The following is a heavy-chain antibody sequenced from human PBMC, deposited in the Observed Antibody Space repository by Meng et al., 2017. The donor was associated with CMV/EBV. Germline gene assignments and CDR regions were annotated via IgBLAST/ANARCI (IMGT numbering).Heavy chain of an antibody. CDR1: GFTFSSYE. D-gene: IGHD6-13*01. V-gene: IGHV3-48*03. CDR2: ISSRGSTI. Sequence: GESLKISCAASGFTFSSYEMNWVRQAPGKGLEWVSYISSRGSTIYYADSVKGRFTISRDNAKNSLYLQMNSLRAEDTAVYYCARADGVYSSSWYWFDPWGQGTLVTVSS. CDR3: ARADGVYSSSWYWFDP. J-gene: IGHJ5*02.